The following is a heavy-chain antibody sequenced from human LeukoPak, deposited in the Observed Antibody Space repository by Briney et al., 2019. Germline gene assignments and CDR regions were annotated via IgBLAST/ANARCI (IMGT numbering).Heavy chain of an antibody. Sequence: ASVKVACKASGYTFTNYDINWVRQATGQGLEWMGWRNPNSGRTGFAQKFQGRLTMTADTSISTAYMELSSLTSDDTAVYYCARGPVSAHGMDVWGQGTTVTVSS. V-gene: IGHV1-8*01. CDR2: RNPNSGRT. J-gene: IGHJ6*02. D-gene: IGHD6-25*01. CDR3: ARGPVSAHGMDV. CDR1: GYTFTNYD.